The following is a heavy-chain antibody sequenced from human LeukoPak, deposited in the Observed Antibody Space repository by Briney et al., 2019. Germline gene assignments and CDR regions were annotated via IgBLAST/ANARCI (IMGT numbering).Heavy chain of an antibody. Sequence: SVTVSCKTSGFTFTNSAVQWVRQARGQRLEWIGWIVVGSGNTDYTQKFQERVTITRDMSTGTAYMELSSLRSEDTAAYYCAARPGGYASFDIWGQGTMVTVSS. CDR3: AARPGGYASFDI. V-gene: IGHV1-58*01. CDR1: GFTFTNSA. CDR2: IVVGSGNT. J-gene: IGHJ3*02. D-gene: IGHD3-16*01.